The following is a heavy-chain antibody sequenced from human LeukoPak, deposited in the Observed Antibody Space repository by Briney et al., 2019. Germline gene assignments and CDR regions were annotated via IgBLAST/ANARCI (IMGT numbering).Heavy chain of an antibody. Sequence: GGSLRLSCAASGFTFSSYGMHWVRQAPGKGLEWVAVIWYDGSNKYYADSVKGRFTNSRDNSKNTLYLQMNSLRAEDTAVSYCASHLGGHFDYWGQGTLVTVSS. V-gene: IGHV3-33*01. CDR1: GFTFSSYG. D-gene: IGHD3-16*01. CDR2: IWYDGSNK. J-gene: IGHJ4*02. CDR3: ASHLGGHFDY.